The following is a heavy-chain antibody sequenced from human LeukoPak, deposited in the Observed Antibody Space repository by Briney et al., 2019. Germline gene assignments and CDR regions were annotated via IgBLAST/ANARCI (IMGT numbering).Heavy chain of an antibody. D-gene: IGHD2-2*01. V-gene: IGHV1-69*01. CDR2: IIPIFGTA. CDR3: ARDPSRYQPNIWWFDP. Sequence: SVKVSCKASGGTFSSYAISWVRQAPGQGLEWMGGIIPIFGTANYAQKFQGRVTITADESTSTAYMELSSLRSEDTAVYYCARDPSRYQPNIWWFDPWGQRTLVTVSS. J-gene: IGHJ5*02. CDR1: GGTFSSYA.